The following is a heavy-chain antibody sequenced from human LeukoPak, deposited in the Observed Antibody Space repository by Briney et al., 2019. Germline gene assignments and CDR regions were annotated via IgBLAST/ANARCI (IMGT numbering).Heavy chain of an antibody. Sequence: PSETLSLTCTVSGYSISSGYYWGWIRQPPGKGLEWIGSIYHSGRTFYNPSLKSRVTISVDTSKNQFSLKLTSVTAADTAVYYCARDHSRVGGYFDYWGQGTLVTVSS. CDR2: IYHSGRT. CDR1: GYSISSGYY. V-gene: IGHV4-38-2*02. J-gene: IGHJ4*02. D-gene: IGHD3-16*01. CDR3: ARDHSRVGGYFDY.